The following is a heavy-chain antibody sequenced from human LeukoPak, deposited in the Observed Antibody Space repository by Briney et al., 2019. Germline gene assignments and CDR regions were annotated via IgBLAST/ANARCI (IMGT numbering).Heavy chain of an antibody. CDR1: SGSIDGSVFY. Sequence: KPSETLSLACSVSSGSIDGSVFYWAWLRQPPGKGLEWLGSIYYSGTTFYTPPLKSRLTISVDTANNQFSLKLTSVTAADTATYFCARQGFLEDYFDTWGQGTVAIVSS. V-gene: IGHV4-39*01. D-gene: IGHD3-3*01. J-gene: IGHJ4*02. CDR3: ARQGFLEDYFDT. CDR2: IYYSGTT.